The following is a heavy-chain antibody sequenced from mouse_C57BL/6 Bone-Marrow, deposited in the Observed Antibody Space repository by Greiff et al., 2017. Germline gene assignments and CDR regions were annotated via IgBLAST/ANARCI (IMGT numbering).Heavy chain of an antibody. CDR2: ISNLAYSI. CDR1: GFTFSDYG. D-gene: IGHD1-1*01. J-gene: IGHJ1*03. V-gene: IGHV5-15*01. CDR3: ARQRVYYGSSYWYFDV. Sequence: EVKLMESGGGLVQPGGSLKLSCAASGFTFSDYGMAWVRQAPRKGPEWVAFISNLAYSIYYADTVTGRFTISRENAKNTLYLEMSSLRSEDTAMYYCARQRVYYGSSYWYFDVWGTGTTVTVSS.